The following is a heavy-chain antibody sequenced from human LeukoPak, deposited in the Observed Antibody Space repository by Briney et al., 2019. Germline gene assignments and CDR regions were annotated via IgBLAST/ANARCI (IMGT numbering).Heavy chain of an antibody. V-gene: IGHV4-59*01. D-gene: IGHD5-24*01. J-gene: IGHJ4*02. CDR2: IYYSGST. CDR1: GGSISSYY. Sequence: SETLSLTCTVSGGSISSYYWSWIRQPPGKGLEWIGYIYYSGSTNYNPSLKSRVTISVDTSKNQFSLKLSSVTAADTAVYYCARQRRWLQSPFDYWGQGTLVTVSS. CDR3: ARQRRWLQSPFDY.